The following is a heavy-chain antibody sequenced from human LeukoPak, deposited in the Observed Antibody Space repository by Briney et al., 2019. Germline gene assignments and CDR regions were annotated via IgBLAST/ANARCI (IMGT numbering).Heavy chain of an antibody. Sequence: ASVKVSCKASGYSFTDYYIHWVRLAPGQGLEWMGWINPKSGGTHYAQKFQGRVSMTRDTSISTAHMELSRLRSDDTAVYYCAVNYGDFNTCFDYWGQGTLVTVSS. CDR1: GYSFTDYY. CDR3: AVNYGDFNTCFDY. J-gene: IGHJ4*02. V-gene: IGHV1-2*02. CDR2: INPKSGGT. D-gene: IGHD4-17*01.